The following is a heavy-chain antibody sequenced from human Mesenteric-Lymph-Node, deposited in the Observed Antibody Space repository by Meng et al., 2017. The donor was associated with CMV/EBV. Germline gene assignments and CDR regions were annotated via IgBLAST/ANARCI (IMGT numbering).Heavy chain of an antibody. CDR1: GFTFSSYW. J-gene: IGHJ6*02. CDR2: INCVGSRT. CDR3: VRESGRREPNYYYYGMDV. Sequence: GESLKISCAASGFTFSSYWMHWVRQAPGEGLVWVSRINCVGSRTTYADSVKGRFTISRDDAKNTLYLQMNSLRGDDTAVYYCVRESGRREPNYYYYGMDVWGQGTTVTVSS. D-gene: IGHD1-14*01. V-gene: IGHV3-74*01.